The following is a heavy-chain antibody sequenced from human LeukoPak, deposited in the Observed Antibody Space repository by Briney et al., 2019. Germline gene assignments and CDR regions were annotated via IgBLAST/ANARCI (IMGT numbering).Heavy chain of an antibody. D-gene: IGHD1-14*01. V-gene: IGHV1-2*06. CDR3: ASILPRRNWFDP. Sequence: ASVKVSCKASGYTFTGYYMHWVRQAPGQGLEWMGRINPNSGGTNYAQKFQGRVTMTRDTSISTAYMELRSLRSDDTAVYYCASILPRRNWFDPWGQGTLVTVSS. CDR2: INPNSGGT. CDR1: GYTFTGYY. J-gene: IGHJ5*02.